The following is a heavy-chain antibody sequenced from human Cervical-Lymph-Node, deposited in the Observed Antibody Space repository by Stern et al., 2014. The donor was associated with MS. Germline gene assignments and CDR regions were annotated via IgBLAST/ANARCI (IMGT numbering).Heavy chain of an antibody. V-gene: IGHV5-51*03. CDR1: GYSFMYHW. CDR2: IYVGNSET. CDR3: ARPFGDDFHWYFDL. J-gene: IGHJ2*01. Sequence: EVHLVESGLEMKKPGESLKISCKGSGYSFMYHWIAWVRQMPGKGLEWMGVIYVGNSETRYSPSFRGQVTISADKSISTAYLQWTSLKASDSAMYYCARPFGDDFHWYFDLWGRGTMVSVSS. D-gene: IGHD4-17*01.